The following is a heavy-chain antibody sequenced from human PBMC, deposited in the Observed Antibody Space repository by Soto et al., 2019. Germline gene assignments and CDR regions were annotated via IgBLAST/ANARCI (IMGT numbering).Heavy chain of an antibody. CDR3: AKVVEGWFDP. V-gene: IGHV3-30*18. J-gene: IGHJ5*02. CDR1: GFTFSSYG. CDR2: ISYDGSNK. D-gene: IGHD3-3*01. Sequence: QVQLVESGGGVVQPGRSLRLSCAASGFTFSSYGMHWVRQAPGKGLELVAVISYDGSNKYYADSVKGRFTISRDNSKNTLYLQMNSLRAEDTAVYYCAKVVEGWFDPWGQGTLVTVSS.